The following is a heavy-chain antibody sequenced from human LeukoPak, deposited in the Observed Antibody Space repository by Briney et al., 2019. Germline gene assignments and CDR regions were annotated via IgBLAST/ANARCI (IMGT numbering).Heavy chain of an antibody. CDR3: ARDIRYYYDSSGYYLSY. Sequence: GGSLRLSCAASGFTFSDYYVNWIRQAPGKGLEWVAVISYDGSNKYYADSVKGRFTISRDNSKNTLYLQMNSLRAEDTAVYYCARDIRYYYDSSGYYLSYWGQGTLVTVSS. V-gene: IGHV3-30*04. D-gene: IGHD3-22*01. CDR2: ISYDGSNK. CDR1: GFTFSDYY. J-gene: IGHJ4*02.